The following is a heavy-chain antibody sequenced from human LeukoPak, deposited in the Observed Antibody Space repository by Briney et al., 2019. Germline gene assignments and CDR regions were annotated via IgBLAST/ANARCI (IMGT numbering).Heavy chain of an antibody. V-gene: IGHV4-34*01. CDR3: ARDSYYYGLDV. CDR1: GGSSSDYY. CDR2: INHRGTT. D-gene: IGHD2-21*01. J-gene: IGHJ6*02. Sequence: SETLSLTCAVYGGSSSDYYWIWIRQPPGKGLEWIAEINHRGTTNYNPSLKSRLSLSVDTSNRHFSLKLTSVTAADTAVYYCARDSYYYGLDVWGQGTTVTVSS.